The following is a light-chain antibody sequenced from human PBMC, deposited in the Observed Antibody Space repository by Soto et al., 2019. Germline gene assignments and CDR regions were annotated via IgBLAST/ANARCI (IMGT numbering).Light chain of an antibody. CDR2: SNN. CDR1: SSNIGSKT. CDR3: AAWDDTLNGWV. J-gene: IGLJ3*02. Sequence: QSVRTQPPSASGTPGQRVTISCSGSSSNIGSKTVNWYQQLPGTAPKLLIYSNNQRPSGVPDRFSGSKSGTSASLAISGLQSDDEADYYCAAWDDTLNGWVFGGGTKLTVL. V-gene: IGLV1-44*01.